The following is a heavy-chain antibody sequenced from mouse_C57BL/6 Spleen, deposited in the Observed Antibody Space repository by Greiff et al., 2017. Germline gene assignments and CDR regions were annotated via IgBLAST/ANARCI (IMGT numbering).Heavy chain of an antibody. CDR1: GYTFTSYW. J-gene: IGHJ2*01. V-gene: IGHV1-69*01. Sequence: QVQLQQPGAELVMPGASVKLSCKASGYTFTSYWMHWVKQRPGQGLEWIGEIDPSDSYTNYNQKFKGKSTLPVDKSSSTAYMQLSSRTSEDSAVYYCARCTLRDYFDYWGQGTILTVSS. CDR2: IDPSDSYT. CDR3: ARCTLRDYFDY. D-gene: IGHD1-1*01.